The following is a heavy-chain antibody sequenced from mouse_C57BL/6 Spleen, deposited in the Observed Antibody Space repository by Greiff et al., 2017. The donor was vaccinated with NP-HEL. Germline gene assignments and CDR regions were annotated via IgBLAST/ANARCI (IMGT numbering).Heavy chain of an antibody. CDR2: IDPSDSET. CDR1: GYTFTSYW. CDR3: AREEGHLPSFDY. J-gene: IGHJ2*01. D-gene: IGHD5-1*01. V-gene: IGHV1-52*01. Sequence: QVQLQQSGAELVRPGSSVKLSCKASGYTFTSYWMHWVKQRPIQGLEWIGNIDPSDSETHYNQKFKDKATLTVDKSSSTAYMQLSSLTSEDSAVYYCAREEGHLPSFDYWGQGTTLTVSS.